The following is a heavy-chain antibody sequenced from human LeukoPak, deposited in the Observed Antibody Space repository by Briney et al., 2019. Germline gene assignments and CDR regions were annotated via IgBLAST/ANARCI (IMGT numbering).Heavy chain of an antibody. J-gene: IGHJ3*01. D-gene: IGHD1-7*01. CDR3: ATDGNYLIN. CDR1: GYTFTSYG. CDR2: INTHNGNT. V-gene: IGHV1-18*01. Sequence: ASVMVSCKASGYTFTSYGISWVRQAPGQGPEWMGWINTHNGNTKYVQKFQGRVTMSTDTSTTTAYMELRSLTSDDTAVYYCATDGNYLINWGQGTMVTVSS.